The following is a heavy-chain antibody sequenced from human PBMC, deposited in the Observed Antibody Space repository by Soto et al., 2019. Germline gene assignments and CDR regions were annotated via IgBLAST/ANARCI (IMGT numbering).Heavy chain of an antibody. CDR1: GFTFSDFA. J-gene: IGHJ4*02. D-gene: IGHD6-19*01. CDR3: AKLRGSGWYFHY. Sequence: EVQVLESGGGLVQPGGSLRLSCVASGFTFSDFAMSWVRQAPGKGLEWASSISGSGGTIYYADSVKGRFTISRDNSNNTLYLQMHSLRADDTAVYFCAKLRGSGWYFHYWGQGTLVAVSS. V-gene: IGHV3-23*01. CDR2: ISGSGGTI.